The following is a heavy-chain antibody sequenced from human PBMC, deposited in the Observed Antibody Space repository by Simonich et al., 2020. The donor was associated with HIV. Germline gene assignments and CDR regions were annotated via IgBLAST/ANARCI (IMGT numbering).Heavy chain of an antibody. V-gene: IGHV3-21*01. CDR1: GFTFSSYS. J-gene: IGHJ4*02. CDR3: ARDGYGSVSSGLFDY. D-gene: IGHD3-10*01. Sequence: EVQLVESGGGLVKPGGSLRLSCAASGFTFSSYSMNWVRQAQGRGLEWVSSISSSSSYIYYADSVKGRFTISRDNAKNSLYLQMNSLRAEDTAVYYCARDGYGSVSSGLFDYWGQGTLVTVSS. CDR2: ISSSSSYI.